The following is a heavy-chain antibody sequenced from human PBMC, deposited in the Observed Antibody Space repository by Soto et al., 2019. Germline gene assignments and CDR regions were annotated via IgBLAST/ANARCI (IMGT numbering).Heavy chain of an antibody. Sequence: GGSLRLSCVASGLTFSSYAMSWVRQTPGKRLEWGSAIRGSGGRTYYADSVKGRFTISGDNSKNTLYLQMNSLGAEDTAVYYCAKITGTGWFDPWGQGTLVTVSS. CDR3: AKITGTGWFDP. CDR1: GLTFSSYA. J-gene: IGHJ5*02. V-gene: IGHV3-23*01. CDR2: IRGSGGRT. D-gene: IGHD1-20*01.